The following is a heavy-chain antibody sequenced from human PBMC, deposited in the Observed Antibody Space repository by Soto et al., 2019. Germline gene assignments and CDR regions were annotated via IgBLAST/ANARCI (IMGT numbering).Heavy chain of an antibody. CDR1: GYTFSIYG. D-gene: IGHD5-18*01. CDR2: IIPMFGTA. J-gene: IGHJ4*02. Sequence: ASVKVSCKASGYTFSIYGISWVRQAPGQGLEWMGGIIPMFGTANYAQRFQDRVTITADESTNTVYMELSSLRSEDTAVYFCASGIQLWLRQINNGYSGRAQGTLVTVSS. CDR3: ASGIQLWLRQINNGYSG. V-gene: IGHV1-69*13.